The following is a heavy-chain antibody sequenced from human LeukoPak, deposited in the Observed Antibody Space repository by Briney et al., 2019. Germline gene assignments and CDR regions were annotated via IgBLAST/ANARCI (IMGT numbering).Heavy chain of an antibody. CDR3: ARDLRWNGYFDY. CDR1: GGSISSSSYY. V-gene: IGHV4-39*07. D-gene: IGHD1-1*01. J-gene: IGHJ4*02. Sequence: SETLSLTCTVSGGSISSSSYYWGWIRQPPGKGLEWIGSIYYSGSTYYNPSLKSRVTISVDTSKNQFSLKLSSVTAADTAVYYCARDLRWNGYFDYWGQGTLVTVSS. CDR2: IYYSGST.